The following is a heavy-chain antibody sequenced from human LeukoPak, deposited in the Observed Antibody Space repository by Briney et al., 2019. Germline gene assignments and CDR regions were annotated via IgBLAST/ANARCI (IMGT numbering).Heavy chain of an antibody. Sequence: GGSLRLSCAASGFTFSSYGMHWVRQAPAKGLEWLAFIRYDETKTFYGDSVKGRFTISRDNAKNSLYLQMNSLRAEDTALYYCARDRSTDYYDSRGYYYDGWAYWGQGTLVTVSS. CDR2: IRYDETKT. D-gene: IGHD3-22*01. CDR3: ARDRSTDYYDSRGYYYDGWAY. CDR1: GFTFSSYG. V-gene: IGHV3-30*02. J-gene: IGHJ4*02.